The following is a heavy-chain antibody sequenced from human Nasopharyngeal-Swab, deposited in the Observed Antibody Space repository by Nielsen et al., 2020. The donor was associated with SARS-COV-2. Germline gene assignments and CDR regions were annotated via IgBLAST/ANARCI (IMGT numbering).Heavy chain of an antibody. CDR3: AREVGDYATYFDY. CDR1: GFTFSSYG. D-gene: IGHD4-17*01. V-gene: IGHV3-33*01. J-gene: IGHJ4*02. Sequence: GESLKISCAASGFTFSSYGMHWVRQAPGKGLEWVAVIWYDGSNKYYADSVKSRFTISRDNSKNTLYLQMNSLRAEDTAVYYCAREVGDYATYFDYWGQGTLVTVSS. CDR2: IWYDGSNK.